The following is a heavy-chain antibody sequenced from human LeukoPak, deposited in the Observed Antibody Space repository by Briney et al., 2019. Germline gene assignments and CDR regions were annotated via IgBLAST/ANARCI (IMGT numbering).Heavy chain of an antibody. CDR3: AIEERRLPDCTDNNCRHGDDY. D-gene: IGHD1-1*01. CDR1: GFTFSSYA. CDR2: ISGSGGST. Sequence: GGSLRLSCAASGFTFSSYAMSCVRQAPGKGLEWVSAISGSGGSTYYADSVKGRFTISRDNSKNQFSLKVSSVTATDTAMYYCAIEERRLPDCTDNNCRHGDDYWGQGTLVTVSS. V-gene: IGHV3-23*01. J-gene: IGHJ4*02.